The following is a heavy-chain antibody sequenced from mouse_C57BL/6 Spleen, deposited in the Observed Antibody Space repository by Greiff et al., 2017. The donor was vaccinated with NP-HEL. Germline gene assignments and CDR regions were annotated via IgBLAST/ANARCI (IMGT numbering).Heavy chain of an antibody. CDR2: IDPETGGT. J-gene: IGHJ3*01. D-gene: IGHD2-4*01. V-gene: IGHV1-15*01. Sequence: VQLQQSGAELVRPGASVTLSCKASGYTFTDYEMHWVKQTPVHGLEWIGAIDPETGGTAYNQKFKGKAILTADKSSSTAYMELRSLTSEDSAVYYCTRDYATTAWFAYWGQGTLVTVSA. CDR3: TRDYATTAWFAY. CDR1: GYTFTDYE.